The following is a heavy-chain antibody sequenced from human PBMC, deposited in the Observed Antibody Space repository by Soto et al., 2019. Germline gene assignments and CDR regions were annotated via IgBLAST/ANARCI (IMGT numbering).Heavy chain of an antibody. CDR1: GGSISSGDYY. Sequence: SETLSLTCTVSGGSISSGDYYWSWIRQPPGKGLEWIGYIYYSGSTYYNPSLKSRVTISVDTSKNQFSLKLSSVTAADTAVYYCARDVATMVRGVIVGYYYYGMDVWGQGTTVSVSS. CDR2: IYYSGST. D-gene: IGHD3-10*01. CDR3: ARDVATMVRGVIVGYYYYGMDV. V-gene: IGHV4-30-4*01. J-gene: IGHJ6*02.